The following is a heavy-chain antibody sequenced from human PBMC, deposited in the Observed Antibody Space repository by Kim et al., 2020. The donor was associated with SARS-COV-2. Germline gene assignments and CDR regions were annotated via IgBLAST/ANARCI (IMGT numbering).Heavy chain of an antibody. CDR3: AREVLEHYSGSYGDDY. Sequence: SETLSLTCTVSGGSISSSSYYWGWIRQPPGKGLEWIGSIYYSGSTYYNPSLKSRVTISVDTSKNQFSLKLSSVTAADTAVYYCAREVLEHYSGSYGDDYWGQGTLVTVSS. CDR2: IYYSGST. V-gene: IGHV4-39*07. J-gene: IGHJ4*02. CDR1: GGSISSSSYY. D-gene: IGHD1-26*01.